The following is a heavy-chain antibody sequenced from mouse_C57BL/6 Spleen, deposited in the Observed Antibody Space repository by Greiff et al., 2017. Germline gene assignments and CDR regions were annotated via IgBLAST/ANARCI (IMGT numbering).Heavy chain of an antibody. Sequence: QVQLQQPGTELVKPGASVKLSCKASGYTFTSYWMHWVKQRPGQGLEWIGNINPSNGGTNYNEKFKSKATLTVDKSSSTAYMQLSSLTAEDSAVXYGARGGVEYYCDYWGQGTTLTVSS. CDR1: GYTFTSYW. CDR3: ARGGVEYYCDY. J-gene: IGHJ2*01. D-gene: IGHD1-1*02. CDR2: INPSNGGT. V-gene: IGHV1-53*01.